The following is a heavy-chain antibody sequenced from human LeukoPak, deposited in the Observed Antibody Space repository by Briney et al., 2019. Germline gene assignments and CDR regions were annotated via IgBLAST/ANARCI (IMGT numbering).Heavy chain of an antibody. Sequence: SETLSLTCTVSGGSISSYYWSWIRQPPGKGLERIGYISHTGSTNYNPSLKSRVTISEDRSKNQFSLKLSPVTAADTAVYYCARDLRGYTYGYDAFDIWGQGTVVTVSS. CDR2: ISHTGST. CDR3: ARDLRGYTYGYDAFDI. D-gene: IGHD5-18*01. CDR1: GGSISSYY. J-gene: IGHJ3*02. V-gene: IGHV4-59*01.